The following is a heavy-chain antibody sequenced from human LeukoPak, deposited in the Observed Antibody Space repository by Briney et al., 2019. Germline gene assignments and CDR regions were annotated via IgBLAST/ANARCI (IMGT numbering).Heavy chain of an antibody. V-gene: IGHV4-30-4*08. D-gene: IGHD3-3*01. Sequence: SETLSLTCTVSGGSISSGDYYWSWIRQPPGKGLEWIGYIYYSGSTYYNPSLKSRVTISVDTSKNQFSLKLSSVTAADTAVYYCARVAMCYDFWSGFGWFDPWGQGTLVTVSS. CDR1: GGSISSGDYY. CDR2: IYYSGST. CDR3: ARVAMCYDFWSGFGWFDP. J-gene: IGHJ5*02.